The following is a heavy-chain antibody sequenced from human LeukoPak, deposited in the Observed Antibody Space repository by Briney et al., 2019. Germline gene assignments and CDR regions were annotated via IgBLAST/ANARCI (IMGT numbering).Heavy chain of an antibody. V-gene: IGHV3-23*01. CDR2: ISPGGEIP. CDR1: GGSISSSSYY. D-gene: IGHD3-10*01. J-gene: IGHJ4*02. CDR3: AKDDGWLHYYH. Sequence: ETLSLTCTVSGGSISSSSYYWGWIRQAPGKGLEWVSGISPGGEIPYYADSVKGRFTISRDNSKDTVSLQMHSLRAEDTATYYCAKDDGWLHYYHWGQGTLVTVSS.